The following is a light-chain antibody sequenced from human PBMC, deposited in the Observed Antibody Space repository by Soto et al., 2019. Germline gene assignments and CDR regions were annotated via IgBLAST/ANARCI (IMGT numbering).Light chain of an antibody. Sequence: QSALTQPPSASGSPGQSVTISCTGTSSDVGGYNYVSWYQQHRGKAPKLMIYEVSKRPSGVPDRFSGSKSGNTASLTVSGLQAEDEADYYCSSYAGSNTDVFGTGTKLTVL. CDR2: EVS. CDR3: SSYAGSNTDV. CDR1: SSDVGGYNY. V-gene: IGLV2-8*01. J-gene: IGLJ1*01.